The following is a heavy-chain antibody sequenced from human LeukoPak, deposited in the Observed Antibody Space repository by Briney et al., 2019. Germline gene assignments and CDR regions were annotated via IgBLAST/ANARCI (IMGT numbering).Heavy chain of an antibody. J-gene: IGHJ4*02. CDR1: GGSISSYY. V-gene: IGHV4-59*01. CDR3: ARGYSSGWYEGWWFDY. D-gene: IGHD6-19*01. CDR2: IYYSGST. Sequence: KASETLSLTCTVSGGSISSYYWSWIRQPPGKGLEWIGYIYYSGSTNYNPSLKSRVTISVDTSKNQFSLKLSSVTAADTAVYYCARGYSSGWYEGWWFDYWGQGTLATVSS.